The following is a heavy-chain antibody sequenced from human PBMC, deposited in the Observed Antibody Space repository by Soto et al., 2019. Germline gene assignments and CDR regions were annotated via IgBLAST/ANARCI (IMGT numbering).Heavy chain of an antibody. Sequence: SETLSLTCTVSGGSISSYYWSWIRQPPGKGLEWIGYIYYSGSTNYNPSLKSRVTISVDTSKNQFSLKLSSVTAADTAVYYCARSMMMENAYWGQGTLVTVSS. D-gene: IGHD3-22*01. V-gene: IGHV4-59*01. CDR3: ARSMMMENAY. CDR1: GGSISSYY. J-gene: IGHJ4*02. CDR2: IYYSGST.